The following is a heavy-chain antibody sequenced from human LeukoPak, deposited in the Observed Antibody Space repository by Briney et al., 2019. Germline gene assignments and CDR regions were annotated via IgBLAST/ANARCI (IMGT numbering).Heavy chain of an antibody. V-gene: IGHV4-34*01. D-gene: IGHD6-13*01. J-gene: IGHJ5*02. Sequence: PSETLSLTCAVYGGSFSGYYWNWIRQPPGKGLEWIGEINHSGSTYYNPSLKSQVTISIDTSKNQFSLKLSSVTAADTAVYYCARVQSSSWYYGWFDPWGQGTLVTVSS. CDR2: INHSGST. CDR3: ARVQSSSWYYGWFDP. CDR1: GGSFSGYY.